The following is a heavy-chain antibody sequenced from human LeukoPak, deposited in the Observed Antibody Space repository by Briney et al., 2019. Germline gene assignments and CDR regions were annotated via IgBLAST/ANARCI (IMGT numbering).Heavy chain of an antibody. D-gene: IGHD3-22*01. V-gene: IGHV3-48*03. Sequence: GGSLRLSCAASGFTFSDYEMNWVRQAPGKGLEWISYISSSDGTTYYADSVKGRFTISRDNARNSLYLQMNSLRAEDTAVYYCARATYYYDSSDYYPLGYWGQGTLVTVSS. J-gene: IGHJ4*02. CDR3: ARATYYYDSSDYYPLGY. CDR2: ISSSDGTT. CDR1: GFTFSDYE.